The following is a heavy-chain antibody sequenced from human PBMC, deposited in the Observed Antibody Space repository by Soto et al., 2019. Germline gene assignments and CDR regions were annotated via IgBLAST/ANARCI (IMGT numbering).Heavy chain of an antibody. CDR3: ASGYDYYYYGMDV. J-gene: IGHJ6*02. V-gene: IGHV3-7*01. CDR2: IKQDGSEK. D-gene: IGHD2-2*01. CDR1: GFTFSSYW. Sequence: PGGSLRLSCAASGFTFSSYWMSWVRQAPGKGLEWVANIKQDGSEKYYVDSVKGRFTISRDNAKNSLYLQMNSLRAEDTAVYYCASGYDYYYYGMDVWGQGTTVTVS.